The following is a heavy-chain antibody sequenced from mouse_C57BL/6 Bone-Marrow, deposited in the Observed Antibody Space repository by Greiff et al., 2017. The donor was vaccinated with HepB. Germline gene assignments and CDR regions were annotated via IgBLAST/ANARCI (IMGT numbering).Heavy chain of an antibody. CDR3: TRRGFYLRYYAMDY. D-gene: IGHD5-5*01. Sequence: VKLQESGAELVRPGASVTLSCKASGYTFTDYEMHWVKQTPVHGLEWIGAIDPETGGPAYNQKFKGKAILTADKSSSTAYMELRSLTSEDSAVYYCTRRGFYLRYYAMDYWGQGTSVTVSS. CDR2: IDPETGGP. CDR1: GYTFTDYE. J-gene: IGHJ4*01. V-gene: IGHV1-15*01.